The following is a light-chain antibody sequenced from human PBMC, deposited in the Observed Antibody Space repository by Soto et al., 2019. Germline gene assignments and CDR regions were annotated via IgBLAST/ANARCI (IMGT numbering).Light chain of an antibody. CDR2: GAS. Sequence: EIVLTQSPGTLSLSPGERATRSCRASQSVSSNYLAWYQQKPGQAPRLLIYGASSRATGIPDRFSGSGSGTDFTLSISRLESEDFAVYYCQQYGSSPRTFGQGTKVDIK. V-gene: IGKV3-20*01. J-gene: IGKJ1*01. CDR3: QQYGSSPRT. CDR1: QSVSSNY.